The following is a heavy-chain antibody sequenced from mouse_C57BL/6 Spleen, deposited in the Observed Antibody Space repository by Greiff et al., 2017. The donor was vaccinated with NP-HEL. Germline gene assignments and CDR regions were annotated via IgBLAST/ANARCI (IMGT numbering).Heavy chain of an antibody. CDR2: ISPRSGNT. CDR1: GYTFTSYG. D-gene: IGHD1-1*01. CDR3: ARYYGSSCDAMDY. Sequence: VKVVESGAELARPGASVKLSCKASGYTFTSYGISWVKQRTGQGLEWVGEISPRSGNTYYNEKFKGKATLTADKSYSTAYMELRSLTSEDSAVYFCARYYGSSCDAMDYWGQGTSVTVSS. V-gene: IGHV1-81*01. J-gene: IGHJ4*01.